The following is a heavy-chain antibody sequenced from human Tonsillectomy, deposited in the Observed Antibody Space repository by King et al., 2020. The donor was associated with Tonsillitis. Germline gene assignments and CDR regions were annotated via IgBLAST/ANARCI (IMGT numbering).Heavy chain of an antibody. J-gene: IGHJ3*02. CDR3: ARLMRFHAFDI. CDR2: IYYSGST. V-gene: IGHV4-39*01. D-gene: IGHD3-3*01. CDR1: GGSIGSSSYY. Sequence: LQLQESGPGLVKPSETLSLICTVSGGSIGSSSYYWGWIRQPPGKGLEWIGSIYYSGSTYYNTSLKSRVTISVDTSKNQFSLKLNSVTAADTAVYYCARLMRFHAFDIWGQGTMVTVSS.